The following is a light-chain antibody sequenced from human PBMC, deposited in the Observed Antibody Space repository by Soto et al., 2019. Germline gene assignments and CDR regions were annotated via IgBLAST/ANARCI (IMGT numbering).Light chain of an antibody. CDR1: QGISSY. CDR2: AAS. Sequence: IRMTQSPSSLSASTGDRVTITCRASQGISSYLAWYQQKPGKAPKLLIYAASTLQSGVPSRFSGSGFGTEFTLTISSLQPDDFATYYCQQYNVYSRTFGQGTKVDIK. J-gene: IGKJ1*01. CDR3: QQYNVYSRT. V-gene: IGKV1-8*01.